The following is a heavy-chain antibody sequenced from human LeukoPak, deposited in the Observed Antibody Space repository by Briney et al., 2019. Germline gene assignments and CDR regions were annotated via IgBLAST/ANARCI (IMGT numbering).Heavy chain of an antibody. CDR3: AKDLSSDTMVRGVIEYYYGMDV. D-gene: IGHD3-10*01. CDR1: GFTFSSYW. V-gene: IGHV3-7*03. J-gene: IGHJ6*02. Sequence: GGSLRLSCAASGFTFSSYWMSWVRQAPGKGLEWVANIKQDGSEKYYVDSVKGRFTISRDNAKNSLYLQMNSLRAEDTALYYCAKDLSSDTMVRGVIEYYYGMDVWGQGTTVTVSS. CDR2: IKQDGSEK.